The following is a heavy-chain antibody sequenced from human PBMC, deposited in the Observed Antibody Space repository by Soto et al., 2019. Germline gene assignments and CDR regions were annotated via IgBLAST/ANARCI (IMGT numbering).Heavy chain of an antibody. D-gene: IGHD1-1*01. CDR2: INPNSGGP. J-gene: IGHJ4*02. V-gene: IGHV1-2*04. CDR1: GYTFTGYY. Sequence: QVQLVQSGAEVKKPGASVKVSCKAYGYTFTGYYMHWVRQAPGQGLEWMGWINPNSGGPNYAQKFQGWVTMTRDTSISTAYMELSRLRSDDTAVYYCTRDGGWNDETLDYWGQGTLVTVSS. CDR3: TRDGGWNDETLDY.